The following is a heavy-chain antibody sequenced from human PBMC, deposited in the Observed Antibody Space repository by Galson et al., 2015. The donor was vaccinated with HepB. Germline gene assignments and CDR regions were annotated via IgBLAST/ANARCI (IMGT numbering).Heavy chain of an antibody. D-gene: IGHD3/OR15-3a*01. CDR1: GFTFSSYW. J-gene: IGHJ4*02. CDR2: INSDGSST. Sequence: SLRLSCAASGFTFSSYWMHWVRQAPGKGLVWVSRINSDGSSTSYADSVKGRFTISRDNAKNTLYLQMNSLRAEDTAVYYCARVGLWGDWLYDYWGQGTLVTVSS. CDR3: ARVGLWGDWLYDY. V-gene: IGHV3-74*01.